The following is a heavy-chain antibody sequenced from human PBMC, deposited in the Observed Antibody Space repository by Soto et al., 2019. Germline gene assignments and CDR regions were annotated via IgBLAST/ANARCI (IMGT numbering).Heavy chain of an antibody. J-gene: IGHJ6*02. CDR3: ARGMRSQYCSSTSCYKPRGYGIDV. CDR2: IIPIFGTA. V-gene: IGHV1-69*01. D-gene: IGHD2-2*02. Sequence: QVQLVQSGAEVNKPGSSVKVSCKASGGTFSSYAISWVRQAPGQGLEWMGGIIPIFGTANYAQKFQGRVTITADESTSTAYMELSSLRFEDTAVYYCARGMRSQYCSSTSCYKPRGYGIDVWGQGTTVTVPS. CDR1: GGTFSSYA.